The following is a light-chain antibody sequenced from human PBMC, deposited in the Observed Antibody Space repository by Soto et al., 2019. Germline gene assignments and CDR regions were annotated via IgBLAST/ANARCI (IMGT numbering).Light chain of an antibody. CDR3: QSYDSSLSGSV. J-gene: IGLJ2*01. CDR2: VNT. V-gene: IGLV1-40*01. Sequence: QSALTQPPSVSGAPGQRVTISCTGSSSNIGAGYDVHWYQQVSGTVPKLLIYVNTNRPSGVPDRFSGSKSGTSASLAITGLQAEDEADYYCQSYDSSLSGSVFGGGTKLTVL. CDR1: SSNIGAGYD.